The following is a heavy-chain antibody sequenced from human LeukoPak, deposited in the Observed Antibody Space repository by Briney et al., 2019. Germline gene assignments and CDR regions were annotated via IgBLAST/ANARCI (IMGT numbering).Heavy chain of an antibody. J-gene: IGHJ4*02. Sequence: SETLSLTCAVYGGSFSGYNWNWIRQPPGKGLEWIGEINLSGSTNYNPSLKSRVTISVDTSKNQFSLRLSSVTAADTAVYYCARGGDSSGYYYYWGQGTLVTVSS. V-gene: IGHV4-34*01. CDR2: INLSGST. D-gene: IGHD3-22*01. CDR3: ARGGDSSGYYYY. CDR1: GGSFSGYN.